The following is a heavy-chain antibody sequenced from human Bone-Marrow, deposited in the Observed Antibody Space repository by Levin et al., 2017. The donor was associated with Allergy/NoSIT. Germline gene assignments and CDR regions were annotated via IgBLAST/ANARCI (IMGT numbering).Heavy chain of an antibody. CDR2: ISYDGSNK. CDR1: GFTFSSYA. CDR3: ARDIVAAAAGTGDFDY. Sequence: GESLKISCAASGFTFSSYAMHWVRQAPGKGLEWVAVISYDGSNKYYADSVKGRFTISRDNSKNTLYLQMNSLRAEDTAVYYCARDIVAAAAGTGDFDYWGQGTLVTVSS. V-gene: IGHV3-30-3*01. J-gene: IGHJ4*02. D-gene: IGHD6-13*01.